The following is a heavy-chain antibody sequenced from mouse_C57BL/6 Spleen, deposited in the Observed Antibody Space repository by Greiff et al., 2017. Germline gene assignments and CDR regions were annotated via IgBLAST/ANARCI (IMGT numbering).Heavy chain of an antibody. J-gene: IGHJ4*01. Sequence: QVHVKQPGAELVKPGASVKLSCKASGYTFTSYWMQWVKQRPGQGLEWIGEIDPSDSYTNYNQKFKGKATLTVDTSSSTAYMQLSSLTSEDSAVYYCARGRIYDGNPYYAMDYWGQGTSVTVSS. CDR3: ARGRIYDGNPYYAMDY. CDR1: GYTFTSYW. V-gene: IGHV1-50*01. CDR2: IDPSDSYT. D-gene: IGHD2-1*01.